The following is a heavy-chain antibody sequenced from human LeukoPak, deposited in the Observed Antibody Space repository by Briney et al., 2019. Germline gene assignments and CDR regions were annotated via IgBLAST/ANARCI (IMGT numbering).Heavy chain of an antibody. CDR3: ARPWGCSSTSCYGWFDP. J-gene: IGHJ5*02. D-gene: IGHD2-2*01. V-gene: IGHV1-8*01. CDR1: GYTFTSYD. CDR2: MNPNSGNT. Sequence: ASVKVSCKASGYTFTSYDINWVRQAPGQGLEWMGWMNPNSGNTGYAQKFQGRVTMTRNTSISTAYMELSSLRSEDTAVYYCARPWGCSSTSCYGWFDPWGQGTLVTVSS.